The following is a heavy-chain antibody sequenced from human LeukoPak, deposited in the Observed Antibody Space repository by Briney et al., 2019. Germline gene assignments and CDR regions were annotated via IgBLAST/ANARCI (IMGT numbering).Heavy chain of an antibody. V-gene: IGHV4-59*01. CDR2: IYYSGST. Sequence: SETLSLTCTVSGGSISSYYWSWIRQPPGKGLEWIGYIYYSGSTNYNPSLKSRVTISVDTSKNQFSLKLSSVTAADTAVYYCARGGQQLVSEDAFDIWGQGTMVTVSS. J-gene: IGHJ3*02. CDR3: ARGGQQLVSEDAFDI. D-gene: IGHD6-13*01. CDR1: GGSISSYY.